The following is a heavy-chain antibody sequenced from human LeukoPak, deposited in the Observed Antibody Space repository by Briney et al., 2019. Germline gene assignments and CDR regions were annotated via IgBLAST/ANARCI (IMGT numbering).Heavy chain of an antibody. Sequence: PGGSLRLSCAASGFTFSDYYMSWIRQAPGKGLEWVSYISSSGSTIYYADSVKGRFTISRDNAKNSLYLQMNSLRAEDTAVYYCARDSTRIQDDSSGYEDYWGQGTLVTVSS. J-gene: IGHJ4*02. V-gene: IGHV3-11*01. CDR2: ISSSGSTI. D-gene: IGHD3-22*01. CDR1: GFTFSDYY. CDR3: ARDSTRIQDDSSGYEDY.